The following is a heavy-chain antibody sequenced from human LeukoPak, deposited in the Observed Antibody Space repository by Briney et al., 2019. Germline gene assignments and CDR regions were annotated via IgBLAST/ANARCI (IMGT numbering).Heavy chain of an antibody. CDR3: ARDQWELKGNAFDI. V-gene: IGHV4-59*01. Sequence: SETLSLTCTVSGGSISSYYWSWIRQPPGKGLEWIGYIYYSGSTNYNPSLKSRVTISVDTSKNQFSLKLSSVTAADTAVYYCARDQWELKGNAFDIWGQGTMVTVSS. CDR2: IYYSGST. CDR1: GGSISSYY. D-gene: IGHD1-26*01. J-gene: IGHJ3*02.